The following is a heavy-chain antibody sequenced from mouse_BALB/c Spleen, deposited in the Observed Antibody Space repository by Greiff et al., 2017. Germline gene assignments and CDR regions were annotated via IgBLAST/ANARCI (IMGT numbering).Heavy chain of an antibody. J-gene: IGHJ3*01. D-gene: IGHD1-1*01. Sequence: EVQVVESGGGLVKPGGSLKLSCAASGFTFSSYAMSWVRQSPEKRLEWVAEISSGGSYTYYPDTVTGRFTISRDNAKNTLYLEMSSLRSEDTAMYYCARADYGSSWFAYWGQGTLVTVSA. V-gene: IGHV5-9-4*01. CDR2: ISSGGSYT. CDR1: GFTFSSYA. CDR3: ARADYGSSWFAY.